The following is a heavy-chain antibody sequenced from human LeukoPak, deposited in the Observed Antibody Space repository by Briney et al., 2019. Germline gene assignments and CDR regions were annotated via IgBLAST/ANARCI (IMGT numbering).Heavy chain of an antibody. J-gene: IGHJ3*02. V-gene: IGHV4-59*12. D-gene: IGHD4-23*01. CDR3: ASGGYDYGGIRGPFDI. CDR1: GGSISSYY. CDR2: TYHSGSP. Sequence: SETLSLTCTVSGGSISSYYWSWIRQPPGKGLEWIGYTYHSGSPYYNPSLKSRVTRSVDRSKNQFSLKLSSVTAADTAVYYFASGGYDYGGIRGPFDIWGQGTMVTVSS.